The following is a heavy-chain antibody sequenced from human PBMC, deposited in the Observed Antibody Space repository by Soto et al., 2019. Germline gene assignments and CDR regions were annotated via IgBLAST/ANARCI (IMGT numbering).Heavy chain of an antibody. V-gene: IGHV4-4*07. J-gene: IGHJ4*02. CDR2: VYSSGST. CDR1: GGSISSYY. D-gene: IGHD3-9*01. Sequence: QVQLQESGPGLVKASETLSLTCTVSGGSISSYYWSWIRQPAGKGLEWIGRVYSSGSTNFNPSLKSRVTMSVDTSKNQFSLKLSSVTAADTSVYFCARSLRYFDWSWVYWGQGTLVTVSS. CDR3: ARSLRYFDWSWVY.